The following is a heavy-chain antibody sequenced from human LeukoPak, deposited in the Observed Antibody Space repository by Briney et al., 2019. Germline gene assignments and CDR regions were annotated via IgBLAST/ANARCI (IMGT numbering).Heavy chain of an antibody. CDR3: ARATPPDAFDI. Sequence: ASVKVSCKASGYTFTSYYMHWVRQAPGQGLEWMGIINPSGGSTSYAQKFQGRVTITADESTSTAYMELRSLRSDDTAVYYCARATPPDAFDIWGQGTMVTVSS. CDR1: GYTFTSYY. J-gene: IGHJ3*02. CDR2: INPSGGST. V-gene: IGHV1-46*01.